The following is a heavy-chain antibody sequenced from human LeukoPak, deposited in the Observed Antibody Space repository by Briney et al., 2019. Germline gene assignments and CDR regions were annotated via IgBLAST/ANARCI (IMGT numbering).Heavy chain of an antibody. CDR2: INPNSGGT. J-gene: IGHJ5*02. V-gene: IGHV1-2*02. D-gene: IGHD6-25*01. CDR1: GYTFTGYY. CDR3: ARRASAPNWFDP. Sequence: VSVKVSCKASGYTFTGYYMHWVRQAPGQGLEWMGWINPNSGGTNYVQKFQGRVTMTRDTSISTAYMELSRLRSDDTAVYYCARRASAPNWFDPWGQGTLVTVSS.